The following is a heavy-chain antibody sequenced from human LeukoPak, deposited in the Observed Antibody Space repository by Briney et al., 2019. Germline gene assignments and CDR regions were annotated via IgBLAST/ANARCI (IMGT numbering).Heavy chain of an antibody. CDR2: IIPIFGTA. D-gene: IGHD2-15*01. V-gene: IGHV1-69*13. J-gene: IGHJ5*02. CDR3: ARVGGGSWRRYNWFDP. CDR1: GGTFSSYA. Sequence: ASVKVSCKASGGTFSSYAISWVRQAPGQGLEWMGGIIPIFGTANYAQKFQGRVTITADESTSTAYMELSSLRSEDTAVYYCARVGGGSWRRYNWFDPWGQGTLVTVSS.